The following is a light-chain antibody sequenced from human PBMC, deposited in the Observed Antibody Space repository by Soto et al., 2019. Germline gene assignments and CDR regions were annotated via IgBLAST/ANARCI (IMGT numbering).Light chain of an antibody. V-gene: IGKV3-20*01. CDR3: QQYGSPLT. Sequence: TVLTQSPAPLSVSPGERATLSCRASQSVSSSYLAWYQQKPGQAPRLLIYGASSRATGIPDRFSGSGSGTDFTLTISRLEPEDFAVYYCQQYGSPLTFGGGTKVDIK. CDR1: QSVSSSY. J-gene: IGKJ4*01. CDR2: GAS.